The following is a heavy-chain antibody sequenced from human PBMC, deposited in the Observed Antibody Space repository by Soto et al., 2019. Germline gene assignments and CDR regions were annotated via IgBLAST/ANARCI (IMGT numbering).Heavy chain of an antibody. CDR2: IYYSGST. CDR3: ARLPTGFPNWFDP. CDR1: GGSVTNYY. J-gene: IGHJ5*02. D-gene: IGHD3-9*01. Sequence: SETLSLTCSVSGGSVTNYYVSWIRQPPGKGLEWIGYIYYSGSTNYNPSLKSRVTISVDTSKNQFSLKLSSVTAADTAVYYCARLPTGFPNWFDPWGQGTLVTVSS. V-gene: IGHV4-59*08.